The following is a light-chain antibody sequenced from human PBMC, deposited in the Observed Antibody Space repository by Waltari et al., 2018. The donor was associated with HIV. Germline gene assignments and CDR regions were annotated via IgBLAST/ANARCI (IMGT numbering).Light chain of an antibody. Sequence: EIVLTQSPATLSLSPGERATLFCRASQSVTSYLDWYQQKPGQAPRLLIYDSSKRAPGIPARFSGSGSGTDFTLTISTLEPEDFAIYYCQQHTNRRLTFGGATSVDIK. V-gene: IGKV3-11*01. CDR2: DSS. CDR1: QSVTSY. J-gene: IGKJ4*01. CDR3: QQHTNRRLT.